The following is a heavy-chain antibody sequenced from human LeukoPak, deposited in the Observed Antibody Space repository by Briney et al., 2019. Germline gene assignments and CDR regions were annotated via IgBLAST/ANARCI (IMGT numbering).Heavy chain of an antibody. CDR1: GFTFSSYA. V-gene: IGHV3-30-3*01. CDR3: ARDSDASLLWFGESRGYGMDV. D-gene: IGHD3-10*01. J-gene: IGHJ6*02. Sequence: GGSLRLSCAASGFTFSSYAMHWVRQAPGKGLEWVAVISYDGSNKYYADSVKGRFTISRDNSKNTLYLQMNSLRAEDTAVYYCARDSDASLLWFGESRGYGMDVWGQGTTVTVSS. CDR2: ISYDGSNK.